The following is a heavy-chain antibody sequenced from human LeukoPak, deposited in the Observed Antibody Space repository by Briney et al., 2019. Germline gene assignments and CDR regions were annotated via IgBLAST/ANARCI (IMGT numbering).Heavy chain of an antibody. CDR3: ARFRPGASGDY. D-gene: IGHD1-1*01. V-gene: IGHV3-30*04. J-gene: IGHJ4*02. Sequence: PGGSLRLSCAASGFTFSSYAMHWVRHAPGKGLEWVAVISYDGSNKYYADSVKGRFTISRDNSKNTLYLQMNSLRAEDTAVYYCARFRPGASGDYWGQGTLVTVSS. CDR1: GFTFSSYA. CDR2: ISYDGSNK.